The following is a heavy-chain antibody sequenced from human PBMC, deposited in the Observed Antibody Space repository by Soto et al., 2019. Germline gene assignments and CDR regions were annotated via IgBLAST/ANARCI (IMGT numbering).Heavy chain of an antibody. V-gene: IGHV4-59*01. J-gene: IGHJ4*02. D-gene: IGHD3-10*01. CDR3: ARDGYDGSGSPYPAY. CDR2: IYYLGST. CDR1: GGSMSEYF. Sequence: SETLSLTCSVSGGSMSEYFWSWIRQSPGKGLEWIGYIYYLGSTDYNPSLKSRVTISVDTSKRQFSLRLTSVTAADTAVYYCARDGYDGSGSPYPAYWGPGTQVTSPQ.